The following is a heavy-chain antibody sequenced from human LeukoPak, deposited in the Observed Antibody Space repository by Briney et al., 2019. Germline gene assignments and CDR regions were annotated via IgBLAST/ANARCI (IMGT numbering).Heavy chain of an antibody. CDR3: AKCGYHSENSGWCHAFTI. CDR2: ISGSGGST. Sequence: GGSLRLSCAASGFTFSSYAMSWVRQAPGKGLEWVSAISGSGGSTYYADSVKGRFTISRDNSKNTLYLQMNSLRAEDTAVYYCAKCGYHSENSGWCHAFTIWGRGTVVTVSS. CDR1: GFTFSSYA. D-gene: IGHD6-19*01. V-gene: IGHV3-23*01. J-gene: IGHJ3*02.